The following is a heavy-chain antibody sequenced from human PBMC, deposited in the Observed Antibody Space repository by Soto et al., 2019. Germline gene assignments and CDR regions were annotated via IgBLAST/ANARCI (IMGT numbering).Heavy chain of an antibody. D-gene: IGHD5-12*01. J-gene: IGHJ3*02. Sequence: QITLKESGPTLVNPTQTLTLTCTFSGISLSTDAVGVAWIRQPPGKALEWLALIYWDDDKRYSPSLKSRLTIIKDTSKNQVVLTMTNMDPVDTATYYCAHRGEVATIISDAFDIRGPGTSVTVSS. CDR2: IYWDDDK. CDR1: GISLSTDAVG. V-gene: IGHV2-5*02. CDR3: AHRGEVATIISDAFDI.